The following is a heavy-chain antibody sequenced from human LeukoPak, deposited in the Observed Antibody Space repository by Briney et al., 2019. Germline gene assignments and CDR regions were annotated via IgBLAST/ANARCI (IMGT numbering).Heavy chain of an antibody. CDR3: ASGPYDFWSGYYLGAFDI. J-gene: IGHJ3*02. CDR1: GYSSTSYW. V-gene: IGHV5-51*01. Sequence: GESLKISCKGSGYSSTSYWIGWVRQMPGKGLEWMGIIHPGDSDTRYSPSFQGQVTISADKSISTAYLQWSSLKASDTAMYYCASGPYDFWSGYYLGAFDIWGQGTMVTVSS. CDR2: IHPGDSDT. D-gene: IGHD3-3*01.